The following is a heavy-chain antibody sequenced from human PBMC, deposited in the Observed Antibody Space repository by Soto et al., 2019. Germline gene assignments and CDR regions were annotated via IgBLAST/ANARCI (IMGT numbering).Heavy chain of an antibody. Sequence: GGSLRLSCVASGLTLSDYYMTWIRQAPGRGLEWVAYISSNTKMIFYPDSVKGRFTISRDNAKNALFLEMSGLRVEDTATYYCAGSGPIPAYDSSGYRKYGFSVWGQGTKVTVSS. CDR3: AGSGPIPAYDSSGYRKYGFSV. J-gene: IGHJ3*01. CDR2: ISSNTKMI. V-gene: IGHV3-11*01. D-gene: IGHD3-22*01. CDR1: GLTLSDYY.